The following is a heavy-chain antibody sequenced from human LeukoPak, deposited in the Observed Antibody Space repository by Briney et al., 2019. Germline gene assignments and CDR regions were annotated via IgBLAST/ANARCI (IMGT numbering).Heavy chain of an antibody. Sequence: GRSDRLSGAACGVGLGSSSMKWVHQAKGKGLEWFSSISSSSSYIYYADSVKGRFTISRDNAKNSLYLQMNSLRAEDTAVYYCARDYCSSTSCFYYMDVWGKGTTVTVSS. CDR1: GVGLGSSS. CDR3: ARDYCSSTSCFYYMDV. J-gene: IGHJ6*03. V-gene: IGHV3-21*01. CDR2: ISSSSSYI. D-gene: IGHD2-2*01.